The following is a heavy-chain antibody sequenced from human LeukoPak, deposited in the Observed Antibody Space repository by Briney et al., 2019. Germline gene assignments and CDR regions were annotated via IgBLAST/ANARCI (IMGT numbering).Heavy chain of an antibody. CDR1: GFTVSSNS. Sequence: GGSLRLSCTVSGFTVSSNSMSWVRQAPGKGLEWVSFIYSDNTHYSDSVKGRFTISRDNSKNTLYLQMNSLRAEDTAVYYCARAFGGHDEWYYFDYWGQGTLVAVSS. J-gene: IGHJ4*02. V-gene: IGHV3-53*01. D-gene: IGHD5-12*01. CDR3: ARAFGGHDEWYYFDY. CDR2: IYSDNT.